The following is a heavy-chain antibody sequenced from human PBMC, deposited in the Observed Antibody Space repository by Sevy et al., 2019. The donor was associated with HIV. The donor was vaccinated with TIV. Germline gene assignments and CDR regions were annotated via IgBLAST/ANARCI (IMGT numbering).Heavy chain of an antibody. CDR2: ISSSGTK. V-gene: IGHV3-11*01. J-gene: IGHJ3*02. CDR3: VSPPKRCTSTSCPFDAFYM. CDR1: GFIFSDYNY. D-gene: IGHD2-2*01. Sequence: GGSLRLSCAASGFIFSDYNYIIWIRQSPGKGLEWVSYISSSGTKYYREFVKGRFTVSRDNAKNSLYLQMNSLRVEDTALYYCVSPPKRCTSTSCPFDAFYMWGQGTMVTVSS.